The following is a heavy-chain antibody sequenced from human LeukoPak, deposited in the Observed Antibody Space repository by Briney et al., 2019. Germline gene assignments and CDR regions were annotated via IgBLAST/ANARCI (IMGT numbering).Heavy chain of an antibody. CDR3: ARGVKSAVWQAFDI. V-gene: IGHV3-7*04. CDR2: INQDGSEK. D-gene: IGHD6-13*01. J-gene: IGHJ3*02. CDR1: GFTFSIYW. Sequence: GSLRLSCAASGFTFSIYWMSWVRQVPGKGLEWVANINQDGSEKYYVDSVKDRFTISRDNAKNSLYLQMNSLRAEDTAVYYCARGVKSAVWQAFDIWGQGTMVTVSS.